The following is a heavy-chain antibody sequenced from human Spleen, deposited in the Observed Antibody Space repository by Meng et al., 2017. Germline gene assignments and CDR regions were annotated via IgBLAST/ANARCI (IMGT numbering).Heavy chain of an antibody. CDR3: ARSPVGTLSPLDP. V-gene: IGHV4-31*03. CDR1: GGSISSGGYY. J-gene: IGHJ5*02. D-gene: IGHD1-26*01. Sequence: QVQRQEPGPGLVKPSQTLSLTCTVSGGSISSGGYYWSWIRQHPGKGLEWIGYIYYSGSTHYNPSLKSRVTISLDTSKNHFSLSLSSVTAADTAVYYCARSPVGTLSPLDPWGQGTLVTVSS. CDR2: IYYSGST.